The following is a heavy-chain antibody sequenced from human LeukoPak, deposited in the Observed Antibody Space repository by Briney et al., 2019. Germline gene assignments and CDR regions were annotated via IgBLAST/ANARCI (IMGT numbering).Heavy chain of an antibody. J-gene: IGHJ4*02. CDR2: ISAYNGNT. V-gene: IGHV1-18*04. Sequence: ASVKVSCKASGYTFTSCGISWVRQAPGQGLEWMGWISAYNGNTNYAQKLQGRVTMTTDTSTSTAYMELRSLGSDDTAVYYCARESLYYGSGSFDYWGQGTLVTVSS. D-gene: IGHD3-10*01. CDR1: GYTFTSCG. CDR3: ARESLYYGSGSFDY.